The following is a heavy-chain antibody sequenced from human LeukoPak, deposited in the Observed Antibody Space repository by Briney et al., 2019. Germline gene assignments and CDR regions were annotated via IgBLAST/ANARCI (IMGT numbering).Heavy chain of an antibody. CDR2: MYYSGNT. CDR1: GASISSSGSY. CDR3: ARVMAARREDLNWFDT. J-gene: IGHJ5*02. Sequence: SETLSLTCTVSGASISSSGSYWGWIGQPPGTGLEWIGSMYYSGNTYNPSLKSRVTISVDTSKNQFSLNLTSVNAADTAMYYCARVMAARREDLNWFDTWGQGTLVTVSS. V-gene: IGHV4-39*07. D-gene: IGHD6-6*01.